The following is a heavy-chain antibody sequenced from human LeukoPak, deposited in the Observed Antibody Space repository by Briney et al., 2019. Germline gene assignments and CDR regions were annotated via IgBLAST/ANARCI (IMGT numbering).Heavy chain of an antibody. Sequence: GRSLRLSCAASGFTFGVYAMHWVRQAPGEGLEWVSGISWNSGSIGYADCVKGRFTISRDNAKNSLYLQMNSLRAEDTALYYCAKAQQQHYYDYGMDVWGQGTTVTVSS. CDR3: AKAQQQHYYDYGMDV. J-gene: IGHJ6*02. V-gene: IGHV3-9*01. D-gene: IGHD6-13*01. CDR1: GFTFGVYA. CDR2: ISWNSGSI.